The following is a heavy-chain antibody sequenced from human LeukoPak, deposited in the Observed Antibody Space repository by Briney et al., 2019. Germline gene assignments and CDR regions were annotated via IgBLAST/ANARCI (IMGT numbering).Heavy chain of an antibody. CDR1: GFTVSDNY. D-gene: IGHD4-23*01. Sequence: GGSLRLSCAAFGFTVSDNYMGWVRQAPEKGLEWVSVIFSGGSASYADSVKGRLTISRDNSRNRLYLQMKSLRAEDTAVYYCARRGDCCNSPFDHWGQGTLVTVSS. J-gene: IGHJ4*02. CDR2: IFSGGSA. V-gene: IGHV3-53*01. CDR3: ARRGDCCNSPFDH.